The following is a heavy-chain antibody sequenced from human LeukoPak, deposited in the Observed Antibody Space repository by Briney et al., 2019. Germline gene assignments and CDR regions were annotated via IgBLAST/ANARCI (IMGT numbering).Heavy chain of an antibody. D-gene: IGHD6-13*01. CDR1: GYTFTRYG. J-gene: IGHJ4*02. V-gene: IGHV1-18*01. CDR2: ISGYNGNT. CDR3: ARESSGLPGTREFDY. Sequence: ASVKVSCKASGYTFTRYGISWVRQAPEHVLEWMGWISGYNGNTKYAEKVQGRVTMTTDTSTSTAYMDLRSLRSDDTAVYYCARESSGLPGTREFDYWGQGTLVTVSS.